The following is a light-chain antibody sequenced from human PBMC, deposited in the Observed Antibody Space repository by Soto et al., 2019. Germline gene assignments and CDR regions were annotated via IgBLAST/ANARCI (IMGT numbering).Light chain of an antibody. Sequence: IQMTQSPSTLSAPVGDRVTITCRASQSISSWLAWYQQKPGKAPNLLIYKASSLESGVPSRFSGSGSGTEFTLTISSLQHDDLATYYCQQYESYSVTFGQGTRLEIK. CDR1: QSISSW. CDR2: KAS. V-gene: IGKV1-5*03. CDR3: QQYESYSVT. J-gene: IGKJ5*01.